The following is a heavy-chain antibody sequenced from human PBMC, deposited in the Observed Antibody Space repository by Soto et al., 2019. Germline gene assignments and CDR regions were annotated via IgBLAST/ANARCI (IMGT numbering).Heavy chain of an antibody. J-gene: IGHJ4*02. D-gene: IGHD6-19*01. V-gene: IGHV4-39*01. Sequence: SETLSLTCTVSGGSISSSSYYWGWIRQPPGKGLEWIGSIYYGGSTYYNPSLKSRVTISVDTSKNQFSLKLSSVTAADTAVYYCARHGETAVADIDYWGQGTLVTVSS. CDR2: IYYGGST. CDR1: GGSISSSSYY. CDR3: ARHGETAVADIDY.